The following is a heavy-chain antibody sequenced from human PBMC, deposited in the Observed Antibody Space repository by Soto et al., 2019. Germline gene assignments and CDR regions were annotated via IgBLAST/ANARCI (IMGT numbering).Heavy chain of an antibody. Sequence: PGETLKISCKGSGYSFTSYWISWVRQMPGKGLEWMGRIDPSDSYTNYSPSFQGHVTISADKSISTAYLQWSSLKASDTAMYYCASEIKGLGTGPVGDYSGQGTLVTVSS. CDR1: GYSFTSYW. CDR2: IDPSDSYT. V-gene: IGHV5-10-1*01. D-gene: IGHD3-16*01. J-gene: IGHJ4*02. CDR3: ASEIKGLGTGPVGDY.